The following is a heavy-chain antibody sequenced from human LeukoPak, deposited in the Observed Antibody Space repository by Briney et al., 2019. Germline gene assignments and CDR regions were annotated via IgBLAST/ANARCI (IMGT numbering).Heavy chain of an antibody. J-gene: IGHJ4*02. D-gene: IGHD5-12*01. Sequence: GGSLRLSYAASGFTFSSYEMNWVRQAPGKGLEWVSYISSSGSTIYYADSVKGRFTISRDNAKNSLYLQMNSLRAEDTAVYYCARVGIVASFDYWGQGTLVTVSS. CDR2: ISSSGSTI. CDR3: ARVGIVASFDY. V-gene: IGHV3-48*03. CDR1: GFTFSSYE.